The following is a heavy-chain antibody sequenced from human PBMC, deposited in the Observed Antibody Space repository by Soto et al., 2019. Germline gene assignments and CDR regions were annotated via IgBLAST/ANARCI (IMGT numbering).Heavy chain of an antibody. V-gene: IGHV3-30*04. CDR1: GFTFSSYA. CDR3: ARSAGGSYPQYDY. CDR2: ISYDGRDK. D-gene: IGHD1-26*01. Sequence: QVQLVESGGGVVQPGRSLRHSCAASGFTFSSYAMHWVRQAPGTGLEWVAVISYDGRDKYYPDSVKGRFTISRDNSKNTLYLQMNSLRAEDTAVYYCARSAGGSYPQYDYWGQGTLVTVSS. J-gene: IGHJ4*02.